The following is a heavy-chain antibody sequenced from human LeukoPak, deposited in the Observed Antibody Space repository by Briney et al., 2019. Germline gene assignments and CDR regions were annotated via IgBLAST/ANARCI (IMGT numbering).Heavy chain of an antibody. Sequence: SETLSLTCAVSGYSISSGYYWGWIRQPPGKGLGWIGSIYHSGSTYYIPSLKSRVTISVDTSKNQFSLKLSSVTAADTAVYYCARQLGGMTTVTTILDYWGQGTLVTVSS. CDR2: IYHSGST. CDR1: GYSISSGYY. D-gene: IGHD4-11*01. J-gene: IGHJ4*02. V-gene: IGHV4-38-2*01. CDR3: ARQLGGMTTVTTILDY.